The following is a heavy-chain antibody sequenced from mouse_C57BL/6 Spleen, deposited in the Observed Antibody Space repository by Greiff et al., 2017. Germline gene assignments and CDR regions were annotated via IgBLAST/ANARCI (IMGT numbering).Heavy chain of an antibody. CDR2: ISDGGSYT. CDR1: GFTFSSYA. D-gene: IGHD1-1*01. J-gene: IGHJ4*01. Sequence: EVKLMESGGGLVKPGGSLKLSCAASGFTFSSYAMSWVRQTPEKRLEWVATISDGGSYTYYPDNVKGRFTISRDNAKNNLYLQMSHLKSEDTAMYYCAREGPTNAMDYWGQGTSVTVSS. CDR3: AREGPTNAMDY. V-gene: IGHV5-4*01.